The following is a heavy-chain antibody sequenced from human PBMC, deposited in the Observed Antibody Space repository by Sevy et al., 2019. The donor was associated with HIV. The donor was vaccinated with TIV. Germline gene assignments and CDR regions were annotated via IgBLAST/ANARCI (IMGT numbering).Heavy chain of an antibody. CDR3: AKDAYYYNSSGYSLSQWYYGMDV. V-gene: IGHV3-23*01. J-gene: IGHJ6*02. CDR2: ISGSGGGT. CDR1: GFTFSTYA. D-gene: IGHD3-22*01. Sequence: GGSLRLSCAASGFTFSTYAMSWVRHAPGKGLEWVSVISGSGGGTYYADSVKGRFTISRDNSKNTLYLQMNSLRAGDSAVYYCAKDAYYYNSSGYSLSQWYYGMDVWGQGTTVTVSS.